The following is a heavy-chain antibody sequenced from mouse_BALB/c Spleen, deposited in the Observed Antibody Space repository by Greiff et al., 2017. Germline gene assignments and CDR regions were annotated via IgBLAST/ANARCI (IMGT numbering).Heavy chain of an antibody. J-gene: IGHJ4*01. CDR2: ISDGGSYT. CDR1: GFTFSDYY. CDR3: ARGTMITTGGMDY. V-gene: IGHV5-4*02. D-gene: IGHD2-4*01. Sequence: DVKLVESGGGLVKPGGSLKLSCAASGFTFSDYYMYWVRQTPEKRLEWVATISDGGSYTYYPDSVKGRFTISRDNAKNNLYLQMSSLKSEDTAMYYCARGTMITTGGMDYWGQGTSVTVSS.